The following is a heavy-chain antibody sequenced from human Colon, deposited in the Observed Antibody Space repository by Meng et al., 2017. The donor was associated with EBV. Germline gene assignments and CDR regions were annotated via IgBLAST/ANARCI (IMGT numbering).Heavy chain of an antibody. D-gene: IGHD2-21*02. CDR1: GSSISSGDYS. J-gene: IGHJ5*02. CDR3: ARGPYCGGDCYWFDP. Sequence: QLVLQEADSGLVQPSQSLSLTCAVSGSSISSGDYSWSWIRQPPGQGLEWIGYIYHGGTTYNTSLKSRVTISVDNSKNQFSLRLTSVTAADTAVYYCARGPYCGGDCYWFDPWGQGTLVTVSS. V-gene: IGHV4-30-2*01. CDR2: IYHGGTT.